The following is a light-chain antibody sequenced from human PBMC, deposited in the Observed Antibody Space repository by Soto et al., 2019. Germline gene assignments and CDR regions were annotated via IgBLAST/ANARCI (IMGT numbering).Light chain of an antibody. Sequence: QSVRGQAPFVAGSRGQAITISCSGASGAGGGSNFVYWDEHHPGMALRLLIYEVSKRPSGVPDRFSASKSGNTASLTVSGLQTEDEADYYCGSYAGSSNFVFGSGPKVTVL. CDR1: SGAGGGSNF. J-gene: IGLJ1*01. V-gene: IGLV2-8*01. CDR3: GSYAGSSNFV. CDR2: EVS.